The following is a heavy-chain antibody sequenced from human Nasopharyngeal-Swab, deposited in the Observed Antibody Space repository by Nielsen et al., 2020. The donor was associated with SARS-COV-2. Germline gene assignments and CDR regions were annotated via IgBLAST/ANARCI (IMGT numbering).Heavy chain of an antibody. CDR3: ARAVVLGKFDY. J-gene: IGHJ4*02. D-gene: IGHD4-23*01. CDR2: MNPNSGNT. V-gene: IGHV1-8*01. Sequence: ASVKVSCKASGYTFTSYDINWVRQATGQGLEWMGWMNPNSGNTGYAQKFQGRVTMTRNTSISTAYMELSCLRSEDTAVFYCARAVVLGKFDYWGQGTLVTVSS. CDR1: GYTFTSYD.